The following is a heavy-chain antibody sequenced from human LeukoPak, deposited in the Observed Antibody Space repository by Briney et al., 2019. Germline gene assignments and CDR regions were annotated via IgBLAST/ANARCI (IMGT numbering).Heavy chain of an antibody. J-gene: IGHJ3*02. V-gene: IGHV4-34*01. CDR1: RESFSGSY. D-gene: IGHD3-10*01. CDR2: INHSGST. Sequence: SETLSLTCADHRESFSGSYWSWIRQPPGKGLEWIGKINHSGSTNYHPSLKSRVTISVGTSKNQFSLKLSSVTAADTAVYYCAVPSMVRGVITAFDIWGQGTMVTVSS. CDR3: AVPSMVRGVITAFDI.